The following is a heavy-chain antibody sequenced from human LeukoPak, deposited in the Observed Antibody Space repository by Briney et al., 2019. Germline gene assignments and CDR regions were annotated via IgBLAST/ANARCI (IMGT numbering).Heavy chain of an antibody. Sequence: GGSLRLSCAASGFTFSSYAMSWVRQAPGKGLEWVSVISGSGGSTYSADSVKGRFTISRDNSKNTLYLQMSSLRAEDTAVYFCAKSQDGGRLFHFDYWGQGALVTVSS. D-gene: IGHD1-26*01. CDR3: AKSQDGGRLFHFDY. V-gene: IGHV3-23*01. CDR2: ISGSGGST. J-gene: IGHJ4*02. CDR1: GFTFSSYA.